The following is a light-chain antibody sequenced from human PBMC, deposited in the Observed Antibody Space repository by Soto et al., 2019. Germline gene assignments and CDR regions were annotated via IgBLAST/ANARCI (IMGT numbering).Light chain of an antibody. CDR3: SSYAGSNNWV. CDR1: SSDVGGYNY. J-gene: IGLJ3*02. Sequence: QSVLTQPPSVSGSPGQSVTISCTGTSSDVGGYNYVSWYQQHPGKAPKLMIYEVSKRPSGVPDRFSGSKSGNTASLTVSGLQAEDEADYYCSSYAGSNNWVLGGGTKVTVL. V-gene: IGLV2-8*01. CDR2: EVS.